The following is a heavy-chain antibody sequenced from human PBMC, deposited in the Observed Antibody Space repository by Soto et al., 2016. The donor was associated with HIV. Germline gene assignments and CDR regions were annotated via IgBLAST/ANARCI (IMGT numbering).Heavy chain of an antibody. CDR3: ARTISLTGTTGDAFDI. Sequence: QVQLRESGPGLVKPSDTLSLTCTVSGGSISVYYWSWIRQPPGKGLEWIGYMYYDGSTNYNPSLKSRVTMSIDTSKNQFSLKLSSVTAADTAMYYCARTISLTGTTGDAFDIWGQGTMVIVSA. CDR2: MYYDGST. V-gene: IGHV4-59*07. J-gene: IGHJ3*02. CDR1: GGSISVYY. D-gene: IGHD1-20*01.